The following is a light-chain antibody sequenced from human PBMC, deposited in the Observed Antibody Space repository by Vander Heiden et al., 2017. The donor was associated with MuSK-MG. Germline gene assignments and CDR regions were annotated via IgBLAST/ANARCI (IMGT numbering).Light chain of an antibody. J-gene: IGLJ3*02. V-gene: IGLV1-44*01. CDR2: SNN. Sequence: QSVLTQPPSASGTPGQRVTISCSGSSSNIGSNTVNWYQQVPGTAPKLLVYSNNQRPSGVPDRFSGSKSGTSASLAISGLQSEDEADYYCAAWDASLNGWVFGGGTKVIVL. CDR1: SSNIGSNT. CDR3: AAWDASLNGWV.